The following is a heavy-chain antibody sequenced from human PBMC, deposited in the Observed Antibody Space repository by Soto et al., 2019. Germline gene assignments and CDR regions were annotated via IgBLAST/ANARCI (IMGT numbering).Heavy chain of an antibody. D-gene: IGHD3-10*01. Sequence: GGSLRLSCAASGFTFSSYSMNWVRQAPGKGLEWVSYISSSSSTIYYADSVKGRFTISRDNAKNSLYLQMNSLRDEDTAVYYCARSGFRVGLYYYGMDVWGQGTTVTVSS. CDR3: ARSGFRVGLYYYGMDV. CDR1: GFTFSSYS. J-gene: IGHJ6*02. CDR2: ISSSSSTI. V-gene: IGHV3-48*02.